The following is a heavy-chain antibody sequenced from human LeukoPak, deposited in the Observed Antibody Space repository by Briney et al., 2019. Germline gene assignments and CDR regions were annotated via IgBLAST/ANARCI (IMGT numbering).Heavy chain of an antibody. Sequence: PSETLSLTCTVSGGSISSYYWSWIRQAPGKGLEWSGHIYYSGSTNYNPSLKSRVTMSVDTSKTQFSLKLSSVTAADTAVYYCARRGASTSMVHFDYWGQGTLVTVSS. D-gene: IGHD5-18*01. CDR3: ARRGASTSMVHFDY. CDR2: IYYSGST. V-gene: IGHV4-59*08. CDR1: GGSISSYY. J-gene: IGHJ4*02.